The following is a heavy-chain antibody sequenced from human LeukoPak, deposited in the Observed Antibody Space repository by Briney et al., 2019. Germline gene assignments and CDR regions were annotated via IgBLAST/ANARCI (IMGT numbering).Heavy chain of an antibody. Sequence: ASVKVSCKASGYTFTGYYMHWVRQTPGQGLEWMGWINPNSGGTNYAQKFQGRVTMTRDTSISTAYMELSRLRSDDTAVYYCARRGSHGYSYGYDYWGQGTLVTVSS. CDR3: ARRGSHGYSYGYDY. D-gene: IGHD5-18*01. V-gene: IGHV1-2*02. J-gene: IGHJ4*02. CDR2: INPNSGGT. CDR1: GYTFTGYY.